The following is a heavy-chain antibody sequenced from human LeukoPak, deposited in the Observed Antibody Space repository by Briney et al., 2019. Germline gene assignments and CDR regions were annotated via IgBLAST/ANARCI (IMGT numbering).Heavy chain of an antibody. V-gene: IGHV1-18*01. D-gene: IGHD3-3*01. CDR2: ISAYNGNT. Sequence: ASVKVSCKASGYTFTSYGISWVRQAPGQGLEWMGWISAYNGNTNYAQKFQGRVTITRNTSISTAYMELSSLRSEDTAVYYCARVSGYYDLIYWGQGTLVTVSS. CDR3: ARVSGYYDLIY. CDR1: GYTFTSYG. J-gene: IGHJ1*01.